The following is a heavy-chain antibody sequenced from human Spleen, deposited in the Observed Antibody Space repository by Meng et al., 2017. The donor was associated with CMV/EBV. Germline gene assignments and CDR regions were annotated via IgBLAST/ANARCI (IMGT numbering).Heavy chain of an antibody. CDR1: GDSVSSTIAS. Sequence: CALSGDSVSSTIASWNWLRQSPSRGLEWLGRTSQRSKWYSDYAVSVKSRITIKADPSKNQFSLQLTSVPPEDTAVYYCARGPGSVDPWGQGTLVTVSS. CDR2: TSQRSKWYS. V-gene: IGHV6-1*01. J-gene: IGHJ5*02. CDR3: ARGPGSVDP.